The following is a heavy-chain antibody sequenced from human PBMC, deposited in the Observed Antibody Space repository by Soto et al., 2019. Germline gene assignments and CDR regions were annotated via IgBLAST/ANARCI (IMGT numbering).Heavy chain of an antibody. Sequence: GGSLRLSCTASGFTVSNNYMSWVRQAPGKGLVWVSRINRDGSSTSYADSVKGRVTISRDTAKNTLYLQMNSLRAEDTAVYYCAREIVTTGEYYFDSWGQGTLVTVSS. CDR3: AREIVTTGEYYFDS. D-gene: IGHD1-1*01. J-gene: IGHJ4*02. V-gene: IGHV3-74*01. CDR1: GFTVSNNY. CDR2: INRDGSST.